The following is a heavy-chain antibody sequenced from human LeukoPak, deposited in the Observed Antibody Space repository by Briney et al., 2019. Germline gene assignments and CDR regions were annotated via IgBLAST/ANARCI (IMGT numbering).Heavy chain of an antibody. J-gene: IGHJ5*02. CDR2: ISAYNGNT. CDR3: ARAKASDDFWSGSYFPPYDP. CDR1: GYTFTRYG. V-gene: IGHV1-18*01. D-gene: IGHD3-3*01. Sequence: GASVKVSCNASGYTFTRYGISWVRQAPGQGLEWMGWISAYNGNTNYAQKRQGRVTMPTDPSTRTAYMELRSLRSDDTAVSYCARAKASDDFWSGSYFPPYDPWGQGTLVTVSS.